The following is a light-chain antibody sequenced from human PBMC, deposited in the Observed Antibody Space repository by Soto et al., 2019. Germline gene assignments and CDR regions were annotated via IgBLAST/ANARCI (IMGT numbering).Light chain of an antibody. J-gene: IGKJ2*01. CDR1: QTVSNS. V-gene: IGKV3-11*01. CDR3: QQRSNWPVT. CDR2: DAS. Sequence: EIVLTQSPVTLSLSPGEGATLSCRASQTVSNSLAWYQQKPGQAPRLLIYDASNRATGIPARFSGSGSGTDFTLTISRLESEDFAVYYGQQRSNWPVTFGQGTKLEIK.